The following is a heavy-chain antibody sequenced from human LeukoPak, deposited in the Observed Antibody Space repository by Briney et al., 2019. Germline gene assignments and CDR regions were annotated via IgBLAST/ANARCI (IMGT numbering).Heavy chain of an antibody. CDR2: IYSDGST. D-gene: IGHD3-3*02. Sequence: GGSLRLSCAVSGFIVNTYYMSWVRQAPGKGLEWVSIIYSDGSTYYADSVKGRFTISRDTSKNTLFLQMNSLRAEDTAVYYCARDHFWSGYCPFDYWGQGTLVTVSS. V-gene: IGHV3-53*01. CDR3: ARDHFWSGYCPFDY. CDR1: GFIVNTYY. J-gene: IGHJ4*02.